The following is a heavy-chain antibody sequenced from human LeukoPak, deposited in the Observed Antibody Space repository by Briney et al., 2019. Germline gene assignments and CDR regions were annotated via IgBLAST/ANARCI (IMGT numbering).Heavy chain of an antibody. V-gene: IGHV1-2*02. D-gene: IGHD4-17*01. J-gene: IGHJ4*02. CDR1: GYTFTGYY. CDR2: INPNTGDT. CDR3: VATTYSDYDGFDY. Sequence: ASVKVSCKASGYTFTGYYMHWVRQAPGQGLEWMGWINPNTGDTNYAQIFQGRVAMTRDTSISTAYMELSRLKSDDTAMYYCVATTYSDYDGFDYWGQGTLVTVSS.